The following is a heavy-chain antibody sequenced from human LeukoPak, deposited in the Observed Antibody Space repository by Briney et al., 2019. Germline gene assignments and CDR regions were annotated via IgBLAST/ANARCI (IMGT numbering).Heavy chain of an antibody. J-gene: IGHJ4*02. D-gene: IGHD3-9*01. Sequence: GGSLRLSCAASGFTFRSDWMSWVRQSPEKGLEWAANINPDGSATYYADSVKGRFTISRDNSKNTLYLQMNSLRAEDTAVYYCAKDNVLRYFDWFGATSSALDYWGQGTLVTVSS. V-gene: IGHV3-7*03. CDR2: INPDGSAT. CDR3: AKDNVLRYFDWFGATSSALDY. CDR1: GFTFRSDW.